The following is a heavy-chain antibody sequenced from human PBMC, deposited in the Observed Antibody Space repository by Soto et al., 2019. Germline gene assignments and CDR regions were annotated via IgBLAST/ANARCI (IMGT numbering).Heavy chain of an antibody. J-gene: IGHJ6*02. CDR3: ARDLVMVRGIIIKQYGMDV. V-gene: IGHV4-59*01. Sequence: SETLSLTCTVSGGSISSYYWSWLRQPPGKGLEWIGYIYYSGSTNYNPSLKSRVTISVDTSKNQFSLKLSSVTAADTAVYYCARDLVMVRGIIIKQYGMDVWGQGTTVTVSS. D-gene: IGHD3-10*01. CDR2: IYYSGST. CDR1: GGSISSYY.